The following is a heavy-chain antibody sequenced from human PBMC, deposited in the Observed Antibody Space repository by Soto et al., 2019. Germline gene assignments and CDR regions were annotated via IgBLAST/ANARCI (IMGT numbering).Heavy chain of an antibody. V-gene: IGHV4-34*01. CDR1: GGSLSDYF. J-gene: IGHJ2*01. D-gene: IGHD2-8*01. CDR2: INHLGSI. CDR3: AREIMPLTNDWYFDL. Sequence: SETLSLTCVVSGGSLSDYFWSWIRQPPGMALEWIGEINHLGSINYNPSLKSRVTMSVDTSKNQFSLTLSSVTAADTAAYYCAREIMPLTNDWYFDLWGRGTLVTVSS.